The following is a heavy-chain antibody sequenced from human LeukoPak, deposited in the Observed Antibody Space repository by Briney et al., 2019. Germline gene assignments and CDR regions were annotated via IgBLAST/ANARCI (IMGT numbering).Heavy chain of an antibody. CDR3: ARTYYDILTGYYYYFDY. D-gene: IGHD3-9*01. CDR1: GFTFSSYS. Sequence: GGSLRLSCAASGFTFSSYSMNWVRQAPGKGLEWVSSISSSSSYIYYADSVTGRFTISRDNAKNSLYLQMNSLRAEDTAVYYCARTYYDILTGYYYYFDYWGQGTLVTVSS. CDR2: ISSSSSYI. J-gene: IGHJ4*02. V-gene: IGHV3-21*01.